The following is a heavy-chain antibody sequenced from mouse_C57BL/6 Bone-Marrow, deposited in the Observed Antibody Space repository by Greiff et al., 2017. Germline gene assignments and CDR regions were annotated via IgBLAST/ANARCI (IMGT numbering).Heavy chain of an antibody. CDR1: GFSFNTYA. Sequence: EVQLVESGGGLVQPKGSLKLSCAASGFSFNTYAMNWVRQAPGKGLEWVARIRSKSNNYATYYADSVKDRFTISRDDSESMLYLQMNNLKTEDTAMYYWVRQGCITTVVDWYFDVWGTGTTVTVSS. D-gene: IGHD1-1*01. J-gene: IGHJ1*03. CDR2: IRSKSNNYAT. V-gene: IGHV10-1*01. CDR3: VRQGCITTVVDWYFDV.